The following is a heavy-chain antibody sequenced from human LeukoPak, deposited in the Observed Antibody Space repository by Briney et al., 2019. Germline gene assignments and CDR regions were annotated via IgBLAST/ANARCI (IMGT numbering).Heavy chain of an antibody. CDR3: TSTYDYVWGSYRPFDY. J-gene: IGHJ4*02. Sequence: GGSLRLSCTASGSTFADYAMSWFRQARGKGLEWVGFIRSKAYGGTSGYAASVKGRFNISRDDSKSIAYLQMNSLKTEDTAVYYCTSTYDYVWGSYRPFDYWGQGTLVTVSS. CDR1: GSTFADYA. D-gene: IGHD3-16*02. CDR2: IRSKAYGGTS. V-gene: IGHV3-49*03.